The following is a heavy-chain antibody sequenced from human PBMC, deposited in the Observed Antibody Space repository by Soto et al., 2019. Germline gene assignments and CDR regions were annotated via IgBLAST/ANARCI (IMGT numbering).Heavy chain of an antibody. CDR3: AGEVLGYCTNGVCQRHNWFDP. V-gene: IGHV4-31*03. J-gene: IGHJ5*02. CDR1: GGSISSGGYY. Sequence: QVQLQESGPGLVKPSQTLSLTCTVSGGSISSGGYYWSWIRQHPGKGLEWIGYIYYSGSTYYNPSLKSRVTISVDTSKNQFSLKLSSVTAADTAVYYCAGEVLGYCTNGVCQRHNWFDPWGQGTLVTVSS. CDR2: IYYSGST. D-gene: IGHD2-8*01.